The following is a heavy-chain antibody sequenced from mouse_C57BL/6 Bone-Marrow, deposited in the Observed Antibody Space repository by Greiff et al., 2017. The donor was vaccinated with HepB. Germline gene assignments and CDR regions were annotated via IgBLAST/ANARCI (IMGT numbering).Heavy chain of an antibody. J-gene: IGHJ2*01. V-gene: IGHV5-4*01. CDR3: ARGIYYGYDVGY. Sequence: EVHLVESGGGLVKPGGSLKLSCAASGFTFSSYAMSWVRQTPEKRLEWVATISDGGSYTYYPDNVKGRFTISRDNAKNNLYLQMSHLKSEDTAMYYCARGIYYGYDVGYWGQGTTLTVSS. CDR2: ISDGGSYT. D-gene: IGHD2-2*01. CDR1: GFTFSSYA.